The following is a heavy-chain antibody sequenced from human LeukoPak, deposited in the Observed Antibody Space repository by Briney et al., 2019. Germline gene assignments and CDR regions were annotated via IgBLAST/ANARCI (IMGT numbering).Heavy chain of an antibody. CDR3: ARDAGHDSIGYYFVNDAFDI. CDR1: GGSISSYY. J-gene: IGHJ3*02. Sequence: SETLTLTCTVAGGSISSYYWSWIRQPPGKGLEWIGYIYYSGSTNYNPSLKSRVTISVDTSKNQFSLKLSSVTAADTAVYYCARDAGHDSIGYYFVNDAFDIWGQGTMVTVSS. D-gene: IGHD3-22*01. V-gene: IGHV4-59*12. CDR2: IYYSGST.